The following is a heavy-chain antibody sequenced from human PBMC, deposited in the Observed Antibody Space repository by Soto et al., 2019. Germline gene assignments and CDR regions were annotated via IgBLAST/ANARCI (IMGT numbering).Heavy chain of an antibody. J-gene: IGHJ6*02. CDR2: IYPGDSDT. Sequence: GESLKISCKGSGYSFTSYWIGWVRQMPGKGLEWMGIIYPGDSDTRYSPSFQGQVTISADKSISTAYLQWSSLKAADTAVYYCARGGRYDILTGYSAGIYGMDVWGQGTTVTVSS. CDR1: GYSFTSYW. V-gene: IGHV5-51*01. D-gene: IGHD3-9*01. CDR3: ARGGRYDILTGYSAGIYGMDV.